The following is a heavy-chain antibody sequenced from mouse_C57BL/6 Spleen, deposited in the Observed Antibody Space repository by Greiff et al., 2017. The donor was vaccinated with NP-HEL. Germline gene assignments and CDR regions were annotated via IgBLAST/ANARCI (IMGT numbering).Heavy chain of an antibody. CDR2: IDPEDGET. V-gene: IGHV14-2*01. CDR3: ARTWDEDDAMDY. CDR1: GFNIKDYY. Sequence: EVQLQQSGAELVKPGASVKLSCTASGFNIKDYYMHWVKQRTEQGLEWIGRIDPEDGETKYAPKFQGKATITADTSSNTADLQLSSLTSEDTAVYYCARTWDEDDAMDYWGQGTSVTVSS. J-gene: IGHJ4*01. D-gene: IGHD4-1*01.